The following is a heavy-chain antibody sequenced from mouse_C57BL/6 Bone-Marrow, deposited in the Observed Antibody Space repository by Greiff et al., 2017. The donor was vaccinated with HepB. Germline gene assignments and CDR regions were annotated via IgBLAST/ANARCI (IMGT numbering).Heavy chain of an antibody. CDR2: IWSGGST. V-gene: IGHV2-2*01. D-gene: IGHD1-1*01. Sequence: QVQLQQSGPGLVQPSQSLSITCTVSGFSLTSYGVHWVRQSPGKGLEWLGVIWSGGSTDYNAAFISRLSISKDNSKSQVFLKMNSLQADDTAIYYCDTYYSSSYVYWYFDVWGTGTTVTVSS. J-gene: IGHJ1*03. CDR1: GFSLTSYG. CDR3: DTYYSSSYVYWYFDV.